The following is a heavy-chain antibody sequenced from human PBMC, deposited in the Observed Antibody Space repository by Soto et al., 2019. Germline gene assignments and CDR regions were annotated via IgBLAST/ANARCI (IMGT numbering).Heavy chain of an antibody. CDR1: GFTFSSYW. V-gene: IGHV3-7*01. Sequence: GGSLRLSCAASGFTFSSYWMSWVRQAPGKGLEWVANIKQDGSEKYYVDSVKGRFTISRDNAKNSLYLQMNSLRAEDTAVYYCARDLTTVTTTFDYWGQGTLVTVSS. D-gene: IGHD4-17*01. CDR3: ARDLTTVTTTFDY. CDR2: IKQDGSEK. J-gene: IGHJ4*02.